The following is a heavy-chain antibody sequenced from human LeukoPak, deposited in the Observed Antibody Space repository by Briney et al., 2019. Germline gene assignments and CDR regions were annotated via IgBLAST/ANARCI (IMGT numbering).Heavy chain of an antibody. CDR3: ASRPVAREHFQH. D-gene: IGHD2-15*01. V-gene: IGHV1-69*05. CDR2: IIPIFGTA. Sequence: ASVKVSCKASGGTFSSYAISWVRQAPGQGLEWMGGIIPIFGTANYAQKFQGGVTITTDESTSTAYMELSSLRSEDTAVYYCASRPVAREHFQHWGQGTLVTVSS. CDR1: GGTFSSYA. J-gene: IGHJ1*01.